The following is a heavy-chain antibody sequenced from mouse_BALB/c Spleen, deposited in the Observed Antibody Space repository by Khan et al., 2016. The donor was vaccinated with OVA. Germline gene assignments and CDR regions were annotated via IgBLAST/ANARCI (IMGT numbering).Heavy chain of an antibody. CDR2: ISYSGST. D-gene: IGHD2-4*01. CDR1: GYSITSDYA. CDR3: ASYDYDYFDY. V-gene: IGHV3-2*02. Sequence: EVQLQESGPGLVKPSQSLSLTCTVTGYSITSDYAWNWIRQFPGNKLEWMGYISYSGSTSYHPSLKSRISITRDTSKNQFFLQLNSVTTEDTATYYCASYDYDYFDYWGQGTTLTVSS. J-gene: IGHJ2*01.